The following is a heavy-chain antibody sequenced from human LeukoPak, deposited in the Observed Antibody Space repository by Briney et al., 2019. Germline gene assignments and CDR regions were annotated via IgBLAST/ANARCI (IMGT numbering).Heavy chain of an antibody. Sequence: ASVKVSCKASGGTFSSYAISWVRQAPGQGLEWMGGIIPIFGTANYAQKFQGRVTITTDESTSTAYMELSSLRSEDTAVYYCARASGYSSSWYSSRVHPDYYYYMDVWGKGTTVTVSS. D-gene: IGHD6-13*01. CDR3: ARASGYSSSWYSSRVHPDYYYYMDV. CDR1: GGTFSSYA. V-gene: IGHV1-69*05. J-gene: IGHJ6*03. CDR2: IIPIFGTA.